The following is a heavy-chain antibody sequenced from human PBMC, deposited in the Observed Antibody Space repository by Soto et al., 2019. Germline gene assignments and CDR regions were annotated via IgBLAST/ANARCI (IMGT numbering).Heavy chain of an antibody. J-gene: IGHJ4*02. V-gene: IGHV1-69*01. Sequence: QVQLVQSGAEVRKPGSSVKVSCKASGGTFSRHAISWVRQAPGQGLEWMGGIIPIFGTANHAQKFQGRVTIIADESMSPVYMELSSLRSEDTAMYYCARGWGYDSNDYYYAYWGQGTLVIVSS. D-gene: IGHD3-22*01. CDR3: ARGWGYDSNDYYYAY. CDR1: GGTFSRHA. CDR2: IIPIFGTA.